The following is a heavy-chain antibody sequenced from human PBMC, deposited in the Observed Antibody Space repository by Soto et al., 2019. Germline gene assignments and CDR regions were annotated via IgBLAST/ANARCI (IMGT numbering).Heavy chain of an antibody. V-gene: IGHV3-23*01. Sequence: EVQLLESGGGLVQPGGSLRLSCAASGFTFSSYAMSWVRQAPGKGLEWVSAISGSGGSTYYADSVKGRFTISRDNSKNALYLQMNSLRAEDTAVYYGAKTQIQLWSPTFDYWGQGTLVTVSS. D-gene: IGHD5-18*01. CDR2: ISGSGGST. CDR1: GFTFSSYA. CDR3: AKTQIQLWSPTFDY. J-gene: IGHJ4*02.